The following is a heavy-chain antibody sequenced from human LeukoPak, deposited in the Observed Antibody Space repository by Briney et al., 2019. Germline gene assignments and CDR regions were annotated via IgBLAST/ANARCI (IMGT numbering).Heavy chain of an antibody. CDR2: ISSSGGKA. V-gene: IGHV3-23*01. CDR3: AREPLGYSYGYYYYGMDV. CDR1: GFTFSSYW. J-gene: IGHJ6*02. Sequence: GGSLRLSCAASGFTFSSYWMSWVRQAPGKGLEWVSGISSSGGKAYYADSVKGRFTISRDNSKNTLYLQMNSLRAEDTAVYYCAREPLGYSYGYYYYGMDVWGQGTTVTVSS. D-gene: IGHD5-18*01.